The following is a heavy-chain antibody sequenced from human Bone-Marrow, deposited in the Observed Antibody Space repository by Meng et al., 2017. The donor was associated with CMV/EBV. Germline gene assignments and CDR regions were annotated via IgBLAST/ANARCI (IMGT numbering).Heavy chain of an antibody. CDR1: GFTFSSYW. J-gene: IGHJ4*02. Sequence: GGSLRLSCAASGFTFSSYWMHWVRQAPGKGLVWVSRINSDGSSTSYADSVKGRFTISRDNSKNTLYLQMNSLRAEDTAVYYCAKDRGQQLPRGDFDYWGQGTLVTVSS. CDR2: INSDGSST. V-gene: IGHV3-74*01. CDR3: AKDRGQQLPRGDFDY. D-gene: IGHD6-13*01.